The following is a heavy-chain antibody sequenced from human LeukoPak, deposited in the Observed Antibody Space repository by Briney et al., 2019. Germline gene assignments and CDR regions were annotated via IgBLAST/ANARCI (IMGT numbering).Heavy chain of an antibody. Sequence: GGSLRLSCAASGFTVSSNYMSWVRQAPGKGLEWVAVISYDGSNKYYADSVKGRFTISRDNSKNTLYLQMNSLRAEDTAVYYCAKDSPSWPVDYWGQGTLVTVSS. CDR1: GFTVSSNY. CDR3: AKDSPSWPVDY. CDR2: ISYDGSNK. J-gene: IGHJ4*02. V-gene: IGHV3-30*18. D-gene: IGHD5-12*01.